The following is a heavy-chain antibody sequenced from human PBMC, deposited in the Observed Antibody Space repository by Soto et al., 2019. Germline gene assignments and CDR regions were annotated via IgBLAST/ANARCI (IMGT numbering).Heavy chain of an antibody. D-gene: IGHD1-20*01. CDR3: VRDILTPGSFVYFDY. J-gene: IGHJ4*02. V-gene: IGHV3-7*03. CDR1: GFTFSSYY. CDR2: MNKDGSEK. Sequence: EVRLVESGGGLVQPGGSLRLSCVASGFTFSSYYMTWVRQAPGEGLEWVANMNKDGSEKYYVDSVKGRFIISRDNAENSLSLEVSSLRADDTAVYYCVRDILTPGSFVYFDYWGQGTLVTISS.